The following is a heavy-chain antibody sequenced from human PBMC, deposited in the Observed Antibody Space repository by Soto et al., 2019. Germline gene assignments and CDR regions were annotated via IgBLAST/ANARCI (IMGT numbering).Heavy chain of an antibody. CDR1: GFSLSTGGMC. J-gene: IGHJ4*02. CDR2: IDCDDNK. Sequence: SGPTLVIPTQTLTLTCTFSGFSLSTGGMCVSWIRQPPGKAVELLALIDCDDNKYYSTSLKTRLTISKDNSKNQVVLTMTNMDPVDTATYYCARTRRNSWAHYFDSWGQGTLVTVSS. CDR3: ARTRRNSWAHYFDS. V-gene: IGHV2-70*01. D-gene: IGHD6-13*01.